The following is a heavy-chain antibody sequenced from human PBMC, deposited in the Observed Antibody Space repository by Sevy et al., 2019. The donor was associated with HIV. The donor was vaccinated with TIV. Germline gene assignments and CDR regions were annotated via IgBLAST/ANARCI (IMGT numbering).Heavy chain of an antibody. CDR1: GGSISSSSYY. V-gene: IGHV4-39*01. J-gene: IGHJ5*02. D-gene: IGHD3-3*01. CDR2: IYYSGST. CDR3: ASADLRITIFGVAPPQGWFDP. Sequence: SETLSLTCTVSGGSISSSSYYWGWIRQPPGKGLEWIGSIYYSGSTYYNPSLKSRVTISVDTSKNQFSLKLSSVTAADTAVYYCASADLRITIFGVAPPQGWFDPWGQGTLVTVSS.